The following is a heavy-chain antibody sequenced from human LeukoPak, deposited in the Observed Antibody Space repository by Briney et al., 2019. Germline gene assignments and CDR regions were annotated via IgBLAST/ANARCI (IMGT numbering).Heavy chain of an antibody. J-gene: IGHJ4*02. CDR1: GESFSDSY. CDR3: ASSTDYDFLGGP. D-gene: IGHD3-3*01. V-gene: IGHV4-34*01. Sequence: PSETLSLTCAVYGESFSDSYWIWIRQPPGKGLEWIGEVNHSGITTYNPSLKSRITISVDTSKNQFSLKVNSVTAADTVVYYCASSTDYDFLGGPWAQGTLVTVSS. CDR2: VNHSGIT.